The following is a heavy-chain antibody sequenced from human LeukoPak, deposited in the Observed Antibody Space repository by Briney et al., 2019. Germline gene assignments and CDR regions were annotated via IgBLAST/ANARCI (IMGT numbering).Heavy chain of an antibody. J-gene: IGHJ5*02. CDR3: ARRSISLSDWFDP. CDR1: GGSISSSSYY. CDR2: IYYSGST. D-gene: IGHD3-3*01. Sequence: SETLSLTCTVSGGSISSSSYYWGWIRQPPGKGLEWTGSIYYSGSTYYNPSLKSRVTISVDTSKNQFSLKLSSVTAADTAVYYCARRSISLSDWFDPWGQGTLVTVSS. V-gene: IGHV4-39*01.